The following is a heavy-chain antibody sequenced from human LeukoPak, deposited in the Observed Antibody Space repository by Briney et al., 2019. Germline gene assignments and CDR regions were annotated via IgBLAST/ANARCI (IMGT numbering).Heavy chain of an antibody. Sequence: GASVKVSCKASGYTFTGYYMRWVRQAPGQGLEWMGWINPNSGGTNYAQKFQGRVTMTRDTSISTAYMELSRLRSDDTAVYYCARVAVPYYYDSSGYLTYFDYWGQGTLVTVSS. D-gene: IGHD3-22*01. V-gene: IGHV1-2*02. CDR2: INPNSGGT. J-gene: IGHJ4*02. CDR3: ARVAVPYYYDSSGYLTYFDY. CDR1: GYTFTGYY.